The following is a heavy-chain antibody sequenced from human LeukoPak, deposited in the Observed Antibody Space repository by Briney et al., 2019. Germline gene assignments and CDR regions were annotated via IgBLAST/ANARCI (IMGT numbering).Heavy chain of an antibody. J-gene: IGHJ1*01. CDR3: ARVRGYYDSSGYPSDYFQH. Sequence: SVKVSCKASGYTFSRYYMHWVRQAPGQGLEWMGRIIPIFGTANYVQKFQGRVTITTDESTSTAYMELSSLRSEDTAVYYCARVRGYYDSSGYPSDYFQHWGQGTLVTVSS. CDR2: IIPIFGTA. D-gene: IGHD3-22*01. V-gene: IGHV1-69*05. CDR1: GYTFSRYY.